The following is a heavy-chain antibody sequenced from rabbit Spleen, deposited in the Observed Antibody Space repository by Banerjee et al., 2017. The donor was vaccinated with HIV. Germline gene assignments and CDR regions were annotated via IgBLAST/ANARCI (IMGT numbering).Heavy chain of an antibody. V-gene: IGHV1S45*01. CDR3: ASDNTAYYYNF. J-gene: IGHJ4*01. CDR1: GFTLSIYW. D-gene: IGHD1-1*01. CDR2: INAGSSDDN. Sequence: QEQLEESGGGLVQPGASLTLTCKASGFTLSIYWMCWVRQAPGKGLEWIGCINAGSSDDNYYASWAKGRFTISKTSSTTVALQMTSLTAADTATYFCASDNTAYYYNFWGPGTLVTVS.